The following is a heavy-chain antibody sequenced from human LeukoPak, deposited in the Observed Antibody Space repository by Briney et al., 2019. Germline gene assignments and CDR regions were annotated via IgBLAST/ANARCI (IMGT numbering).Heavy chain of an antibody. CDR2: ISSSGSTI. CDR3: AREASSWYSFKDY. CDR1: GFTFSSYE. J-gene: IGHJ4*02. V-gene: IGHV3-48*03. D-gene: IGHD6-13*01. Sequence: SGGSLRLSCAASGFTFSSYEMNWVRQAPGKGLEWVSYISSSGSTIYYADSVKGRFTISRDNAKNSLYLQMNSLRAEDTAVYYCAREASSWYSFKDYWGQGTLVTVSS.